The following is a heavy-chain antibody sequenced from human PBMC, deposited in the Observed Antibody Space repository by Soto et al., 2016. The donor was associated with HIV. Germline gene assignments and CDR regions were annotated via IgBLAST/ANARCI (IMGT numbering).Heavy chain of an antibody. CDR2: ISSSSSTK. CDR3: ARRSNTVTTALWYFDL. D-gene: IGHD4-17*01. Sequence: EVQLVESGGGLVQPGGSLRLSCAASGFTFSSYSMNWVRQAPGKGLEWVSYISSSSSTKYYADSVKGRFTISRDNAKNSLYLQMNSLRAEDTAVYYCARRSNTVTTALWYFDLVGPWHPGHCLL. J-gene: IGHJ2*01. V-gene: IGHV3-48*01. CDR1: GFTFSSYS.